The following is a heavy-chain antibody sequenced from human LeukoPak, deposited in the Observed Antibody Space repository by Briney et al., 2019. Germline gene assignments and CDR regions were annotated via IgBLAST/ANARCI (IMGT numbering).Heavy chain of an antibody. V-gene: IGHV4-59*08. J-gene: IGHJ4*02. CDR1: GGSIRSYY. Sequence: SVTLSLTCTVSGGSIRSYYWSWIRQPPGKGLEWIGYIYYSGSTNYNPSLKSRVTISVDTSKNQFSLKLSSVTAADTAVYYCARHDAAAYRGYFDYWGQGTLVTVSS. CDR2: IYYSGST. CDR3: ARHDAAAYRGYFDY. D-gene: IGHD6-13*01.